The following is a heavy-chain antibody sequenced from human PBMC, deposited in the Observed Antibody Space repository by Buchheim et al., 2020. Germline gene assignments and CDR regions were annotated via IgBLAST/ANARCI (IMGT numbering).Heavy chain of an antibody. J-gene: IGHJ6*02. CDR2: IDPGNGNT. Sequence: QVQLVQSGAEVKKPGTSVKASCKASGYTFTSYTIHWVRQAPGQGLEWMGWIDPGNGNTKYAQRFQGRLTITRDTVASTAYMEVSSLRSEDTAVYHCAKGGGVNSFYGMDVWGQGTT. V-gene: IGHV1-3*01. CDR1: GYTFTSYT. D-gene: IGHD1-26*01. CDR3: AKGGGVNSFYGMDV.